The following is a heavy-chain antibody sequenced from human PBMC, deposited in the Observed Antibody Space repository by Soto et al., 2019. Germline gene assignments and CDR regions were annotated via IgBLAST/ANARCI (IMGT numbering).Heavy chain of an antibody. Sequence: EVQLVESGGGLVQPGGSLRLSCAASGFTFSSYWMSWVRQAPGKGLEWVANIKQDGSEKYYVDSVKGRFTISRDNAKNSLYLQMNSLRAEDTAVYYCARLGYCSSTSCYSGWFDPWGQGTLVTVSS. D-gene: IGHD2-2*01. V-gene: IGHV3-7*03. CDR1: GFTFSSYW. CDR3: ARLGYCSSTSCYSGWFDP. J-gene: IGHJ5*02. CDR2: IKQDGSEK.